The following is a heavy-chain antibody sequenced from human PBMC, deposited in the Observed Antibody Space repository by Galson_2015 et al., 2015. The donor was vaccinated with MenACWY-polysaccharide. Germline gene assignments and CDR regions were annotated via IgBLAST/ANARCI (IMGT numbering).Heavy chain of an antibody. V-gene: IGHV1-3*04. CDR1: GYIFTSHN. Sequence: SVKVSCKASGYIFTSHNIHWVRQAPGQGLEWMGWINTGTGNTKYSQNFQSRVTFTSDTSATTAYMELSSLRSEDTAVYYCARVDCGSVGRYLIDYRGQGTLVTVSS. J-gene: IGHJ4*02. CDR2: INTGTGNT. D-gene: IGHD2-21*01. CDR3: ARVDCGSVGRYLIDY.